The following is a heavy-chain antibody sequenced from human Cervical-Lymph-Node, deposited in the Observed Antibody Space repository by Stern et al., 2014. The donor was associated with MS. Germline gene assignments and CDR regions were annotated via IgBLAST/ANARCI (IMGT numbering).Heavy chain of an antibody. CDR2: ISSSSSYI. J-gene: IGHJ4*02. CDR1: GFTFSSYS. V-gene: IGHV3-21*01. CDR3: ASFRYTISDSSLSY. D-gene: IGHD3-22*01. Sequence: VQLVESGGGLVKPGGSLRLSCAASGFTFSSYSMNWVRQAPGKGLEWLSSISSSSSYIYYADSVKGRFTISRDNAKNSLYLQMNSLRAEDTAVYYCASFRYTISDSSLSYWGQGTLVTVSS.